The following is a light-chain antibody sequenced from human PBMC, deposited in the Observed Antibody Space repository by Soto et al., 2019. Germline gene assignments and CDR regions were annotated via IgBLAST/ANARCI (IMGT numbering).Light chain of an antibody. J-gene: IGKJ1*01. V-gene: IGKV1-12*01. CDR1: QDIGTW. CDR3: QQTNSFPRT. Sequence: DIQMTQSPSSESASVGDSVTITCRASQDIGTWLAWYQQKTGKAPSLLIYAASSLQSGVPSRFSGSGSGTDFSLTINSLQPEDIATYYCQQTNSFPRTFGQGTKVDIK. CDR2: AAS.